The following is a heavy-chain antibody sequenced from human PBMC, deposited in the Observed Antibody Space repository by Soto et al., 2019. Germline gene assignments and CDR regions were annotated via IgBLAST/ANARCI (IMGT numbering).Heavy chain of an antibody. D-gene: IGHD1-1*01. CDR1: GFTLSSYT. J-gene: IGHJ4*02. CDR3: ETGSNYSFEY. Sequence: VGSLRLSCAASGFTLSSYTMNWVRQAPGKGLEWVSSISSSSRYIYYADSMKGRFTISRDNAKNSLYLQMHSLRVEDTAVYYCETGSNYSFEYWGQGALVTVS. CDR2: ISSSSRYI. V-gene: IGHV3-21*01.